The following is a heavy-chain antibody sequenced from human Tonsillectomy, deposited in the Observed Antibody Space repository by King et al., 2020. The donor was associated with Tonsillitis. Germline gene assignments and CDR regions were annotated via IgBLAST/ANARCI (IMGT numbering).Heavy chain of an antibody. D-gene: IGHD4-17*01. CDR2: ISYDGSNK. CDR1: GFTFSSYG. V-gene: IGHV3-30*18. J-gene: IGHJ6*03. CDR3: AESVGDYGNYSYYYYMDV. Sequence: VQLVESGGGVVQPGRSLRLSCAASGFTFSSYGMHWVRQAPGKGLEWVAVISYDGSNKYNADPVKGRFTISRDNSKNTLYLQMNSLRAENTAVYYCAESVGDYGNYSYYYYMDVWGKGTTVTVSS.